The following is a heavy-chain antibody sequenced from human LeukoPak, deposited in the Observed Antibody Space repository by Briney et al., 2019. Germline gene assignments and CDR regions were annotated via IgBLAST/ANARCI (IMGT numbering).Heavy chain of an antibody. J-gene: IGHJ4*02. V-gene: IGHV3-74*01. CDR2: IHSDGIGT. Sequence: GGSLRLSCAASGFSFRSYWMHWIRHAPGKGLVWVSRIHSDGIGTSYADSVRGRFIISRDNAKNTLYLQMNSLRAEDTAVYYCARDQGSFDYWGQGTLVTVSS. CDR1: GFSFRSYW. CDR3: ARDQGSFDY.